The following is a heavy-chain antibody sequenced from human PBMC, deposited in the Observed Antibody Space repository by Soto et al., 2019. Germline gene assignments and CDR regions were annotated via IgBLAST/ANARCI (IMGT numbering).Heavy chain of an antibody. D-gene: IGHD2-15*01. J-gene: IGHJ5*02. CDR2: IKQDGSEK. CDR3: ARDGKGYCSGGSCYWFDP. CDR1: GFTFSSYW. Sequence: EVQLVESGGGLVQPGGSLRLSCAASGFTFSSYWMSWVRQAPGKGLEWVANIKQDGSEKYYVDSVKSRFTISRDNAKNSLYLQMNSLRAEDTAVYYCARDGKGYCSGGSCYWFDPWGQGTLVTVSS. V-gene: IGHV3-7*01.